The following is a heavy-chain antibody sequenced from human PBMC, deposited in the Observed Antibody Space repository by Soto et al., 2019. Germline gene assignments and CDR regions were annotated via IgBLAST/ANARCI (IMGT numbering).Heavy chain of an antibody. CDR2: ISGSGGST. CDR3: AKDLGPYSRIAAAGTELNWFDP. J-gene: IGHJ5*02. V-gene: IGHV3-23*01. CDR1: GFTFSSYA. Sequence: GGSLRLSCAASGFTFSSYAMSWVRQAPGKGLEWVSAISGSGGSTYYADSVKGRFTISRDNSKNTLYLQMNSLRAEDTAVYYCAKDLGPYSRIAAAGTELNWFDPWGQGTLVTVSS. D-gene: IGHD6-13*01.